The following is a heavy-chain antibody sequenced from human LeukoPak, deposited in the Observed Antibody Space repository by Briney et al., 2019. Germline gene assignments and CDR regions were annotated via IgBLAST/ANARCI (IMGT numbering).Heavy chain of an antibody. Sequence: GGSLRLSCAASGFTFSSYIMNWVRQAPGKGLEWVSYISSSSSSTIYYADSVKGRFTISRDNAKNSLYLQMNSLRDEDTAVYYCARDPHYDYGGNSGHDYWGQGTLVTVSS. V-gene: IGHV3-48*02. D-gene: IGHD4-23*01. CDR1: GFTFSSYI. CDR3: ARDPHYDYGGNSGHDY. CDR2: ISSSSSSTI. J-gene: IGHJ4*02.